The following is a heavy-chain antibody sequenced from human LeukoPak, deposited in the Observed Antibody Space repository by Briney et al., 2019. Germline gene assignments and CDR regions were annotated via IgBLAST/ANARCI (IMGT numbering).Heavy chain of an antibody. D-gene: IGHD3-9*01. J-gene: IGHJ4*02. CDR3: TTNRDILTGSMFLNPGKTSK. CDR2: FDPEEGKT. Sequence: ASVKVPCKVSGYTLTELSMHWVRQAPGKGLEWMGGFDPEEGKTIYAQKFQGRVTMTEDTSTDTAYMELSSLRSEDTAVYYCTTNRDILTGSMFLNPGKTSKWGQGTLVTVSS. CDR1: GYTLTELS. V-gene: IGHV1-24*01.